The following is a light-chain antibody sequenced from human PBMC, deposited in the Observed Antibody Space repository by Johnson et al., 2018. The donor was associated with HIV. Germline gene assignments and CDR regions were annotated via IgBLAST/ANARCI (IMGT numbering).Light chain of an antibody. Sequence: QAVLTQPPSVSAAPGQKVTISCSGSSSNIGNNYVSWYQQLRGTAPKLLIYENNKRPSGIPDRFSGSKSGTSATLVITGLQTGDEADYYCGTWDSSLSAEVFGTGTKVTVL. CDR1: SSNIGNNY. CDR2: ENN. CDR3: GTWDSSLSAEV. J-gene: IGLJ1*01. V-gene: IGLV1-51*02.